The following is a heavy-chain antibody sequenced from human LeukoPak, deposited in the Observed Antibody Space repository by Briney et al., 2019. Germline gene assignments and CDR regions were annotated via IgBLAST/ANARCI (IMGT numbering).Heavy chain of an antibody. Sequence: SETLSLTCTVSGGSISSTTYYWGWIRQPPGKGLEWIGSIYYSGSTSYNPSLKCRVTISLDTSKSQISLELSSVTAADTAVYYCARDLTAQNWFDPWGQGTLVTVSS. V-gene: IGHV4-39*07. J-gene: IGHJ5*02. CDR1: GGSISSTTYY. CDR2: IYYSGST. CDR3: ARDLTAQNWFDP.